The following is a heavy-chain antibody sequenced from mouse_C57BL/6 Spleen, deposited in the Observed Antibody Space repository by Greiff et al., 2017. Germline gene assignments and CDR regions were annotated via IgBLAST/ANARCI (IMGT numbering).Heavy chain of an antibody. CDR3: AASTVVAPGYAMDY. Sequence: QVQLKQSGPELVKPGASVKISCKASGYAFSSSWMNWVKQRPGKGLEWIGRIYPGDGDTNYNGKFKGKATLTADKSSSTAYMQLSSLTSEDSAVYFCAASTVVAPGYAMDYWGQGTSVTVSS. J-gene: IGHJ4*01. CDR2: IYPGDGDT. CDR1: GYAFSSSW. V-gene: IGHV1-82*01. D-gene: IGHD1-1*01.